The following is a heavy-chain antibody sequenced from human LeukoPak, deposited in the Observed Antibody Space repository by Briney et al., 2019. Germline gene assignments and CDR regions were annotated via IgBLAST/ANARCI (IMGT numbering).Heavy chain of an antibody. D-gene: IGHD3-10*01. V-gene: IGHV3-7*01. CDR3: ARDHGSGSYWEGFDP. J-gene: IGHJ5*02. CDR1: GFTFSSYW. CDR2: IKKDGSEK. Sequence: TGGSLRLSCAASGFTFSSYWMSWVRQAPGKGLEWVANIKKDGSEKYYVDSVKGRFTISRDNAKNSPSLQMNSLRVEDTAVYYCARDHGSGSYWEGFDPWGQGTLVTVSS.